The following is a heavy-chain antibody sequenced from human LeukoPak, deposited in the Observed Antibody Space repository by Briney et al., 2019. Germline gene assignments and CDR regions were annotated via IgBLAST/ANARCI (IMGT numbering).Heavy chain of an antibody. CDR2: IVVGSGNT. Sequence: SVKVSCKASGFTFTSSAMQWVRQARGQRLEWIGWIVVGSGNTNYAQKFQERVTITRDMSTSTAYMELSSLRSEDTAVYYCAAAPVRFGELLSRYWGQGTLVTVSS. CDR1: GFTFTSSA. J-gene: IGHJ4*02. V-gene: IGHV1-58*02. D-gene: IGHD3-10*01. CDR3: AAAPVRFGELLSRY.